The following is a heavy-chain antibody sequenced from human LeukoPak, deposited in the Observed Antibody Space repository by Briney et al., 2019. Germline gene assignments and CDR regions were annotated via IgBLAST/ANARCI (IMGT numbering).Heavy chain of an antibody. CDR3: ARDVGGCRGGSCDYDAFDI. CDR1: GFVFSNSW. J-gene: IGHJ3*02. D-gene: IGHD2-15*01. CDR2: INRDQSEK. Sequence: GGSLRLSCAASGFVFSNSWVAWVRQAPGKGLEWVAHINRDQSEKYYVDSMKGRLTISRDNAENSLFLHMNSLKAEDTALYYCARDVGGCRGGSCDYDAFDIWGQGTMVTVSS. V-gene: IGHV3-7*04.